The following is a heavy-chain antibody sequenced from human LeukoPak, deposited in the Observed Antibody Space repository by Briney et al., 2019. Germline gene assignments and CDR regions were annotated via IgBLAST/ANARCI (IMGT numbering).Heavy chain of an antibody. CDR2: INWNGGST. CDR3: ATASWGGYYKGEIDY. CDR1: GFTFDDYG. J-gene: IGHJ4*02. Sequence: GGSLRLSCAASGFTFDDYGMSWVRHAPGKGLEWVSGINWNGGSTVYADSVKGRFTISRDNAKNSLYLQMNSLRAEDTVFYYCATASWGGYYKGEIDYWGQGTLVTVSS. V-gene: IGHV3-20*04. D-gene: IGHD3-3*01.